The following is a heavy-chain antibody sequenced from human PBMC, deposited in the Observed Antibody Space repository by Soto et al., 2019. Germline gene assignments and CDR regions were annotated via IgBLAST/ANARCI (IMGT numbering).Heavy chain of an antibody. V-gene: IGHV4-30-4*01. CDR2: ISYSGSP. Sequence: SETLSLPGPVSGVSVSRDYQWIWIRQPPGKGLEWIGHISYSGSPYYHPSLRSRLSISVDTSKNQFSLKVKSVTAADTAVYYCARAWDFWGQGTLVTVSS. D-gene: IGHD1-26*01. CDR1: GVSVSRDYQ. J-gene: IGHJ1*01. CDR3: ARAWDF.